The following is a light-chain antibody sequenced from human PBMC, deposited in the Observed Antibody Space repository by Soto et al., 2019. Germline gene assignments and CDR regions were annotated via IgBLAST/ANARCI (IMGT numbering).Light chain of an antibody. Sequence: IVLTQSPGTLSLSPGERTTLSCRASQSISRYLAWYQQTPGQTPRLLIYAASSRATGIPDRFSGSGSGTDFSLTISRLEAEDFAVYYCQQYGSSRRTFGQGSKVDI. CDR1: QSISRY. CDR3: QQYGSSRRT. V-gene: IGKV3-20*01. J-gene: IGKJ1*01. CDR2: AAS.